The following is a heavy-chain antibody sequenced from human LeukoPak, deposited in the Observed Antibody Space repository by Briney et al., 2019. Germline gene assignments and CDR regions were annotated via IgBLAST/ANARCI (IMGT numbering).Heavy chain of an antibody. D-gene: IGHD6-13*01. CDR1: GGSISGYY. V-gene: IGHV4-59*08. CDR3: ARLASSSWSHCED. Sequence: AETLSLTCTVSGGSISGYYWSWIRQPPGKGPEWIGYIYYSGSTNYNPSLKSRVTISVDTSKNQFSLKMNSVTAADTAVYYCARLASSSWSHCEDWGPWTLVTVSS. CDR2: IYYSGST. J-gene: IGHJ4*03.